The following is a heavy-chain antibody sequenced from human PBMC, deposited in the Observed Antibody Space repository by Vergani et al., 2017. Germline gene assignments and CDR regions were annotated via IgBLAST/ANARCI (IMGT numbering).Heavy chain of an antibody. CDR1: GYTFTSYG. Sequence: QVQLVQSGAEVKKPGASVKVSCKASGYTFTSYGISWVRQAPGQGLEWMGWISAYNGNTNYAQKLQGRVTMTTDTSTSTAYVELRSLRSDDTAVYYCARDDFGIAARPSAFDIWGQGTMVTVSS. D-gene: IGHD6-6*01. J-gene: IGHJ3*02. CDR2: ISAYNGNT. CDR3: ARDDFGIAARPSAFDI. V-gene: IGHV1-18*01.